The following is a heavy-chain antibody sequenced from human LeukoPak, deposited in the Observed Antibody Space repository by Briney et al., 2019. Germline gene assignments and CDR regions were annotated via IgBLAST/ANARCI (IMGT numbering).Heavy chain of an antibody. Sequence: GGSLRLSCAASGFTFSSYGMHWVRQAPGKGLEWVAFIRYDGSNKYYADSVKGRFTISRDNSKNTLYLQMNSLRAEDTAVYYCAKHRVVRGVIGDYWGQGTLVTVSS. V-gene: IGHV3-30*02. CDR2: IRYDGSNK. D-gene: IGHD3-10*01. CDR1: GFTFSSYG. J-gene: IGHJ4*02. CDR3: AKHRVVRGVIGDY.